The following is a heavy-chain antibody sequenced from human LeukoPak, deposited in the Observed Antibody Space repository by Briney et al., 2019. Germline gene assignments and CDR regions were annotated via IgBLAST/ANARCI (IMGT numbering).Heavy chain of an antibody. D-gene: IGHD6-19*01. J-gene: IGHJ4*02. CDR1: GLTVSSNY. CDR2: IYSGGST. CDR3: ARALVTAVAYDY. V-gene: IGHV3-53*01. Sequence: GGSLRLSCAASGLTVSSNYMSWVRQAPGKGLEWVSVIYSGGSTYYADSVKGRFTISRDNSKNTLYLQMNSLRAEDTAVYYCARALVTAVAYDYWGQGTLVTVSS.